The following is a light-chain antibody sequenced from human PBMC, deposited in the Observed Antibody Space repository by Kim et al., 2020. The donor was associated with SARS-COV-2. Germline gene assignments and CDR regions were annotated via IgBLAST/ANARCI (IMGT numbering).Light chain of an antibody. Sequence: ASVGDRVTITCRASQDIANSLAWYQQKPGKVPKVLIYAASTLQSGVPSRFGGGGSGTEFTLTIGSLQTEDVATYYCQKYNSAPWTFGPGTKVDIK. CDR3: QKYNSAPWT. CDR1: QDIANS. V-gene: IGKV1-27*01. CDR2: AAS. J-gene: IGKJ1*01.